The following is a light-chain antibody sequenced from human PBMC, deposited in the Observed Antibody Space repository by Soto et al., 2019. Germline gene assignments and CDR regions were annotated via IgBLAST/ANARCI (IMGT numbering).Light chain of an antibody. CDR3: TSYTRRSTDV. CDR1: SSDVGGYNY. Sequence: QSALTQPASVSGSPGQSITISCTGTSSDVGGYNYVSWYQHHPGKAPKLMIYEVSNRPSGVSNRFSGSKSGNTASLTISGLQAEDEAAYYCTSYTRRSTDVFGTGTKLTVL. J-gene: IGLJ1*01. CDR2: EVS. V-gene: IGLV2-14*01.